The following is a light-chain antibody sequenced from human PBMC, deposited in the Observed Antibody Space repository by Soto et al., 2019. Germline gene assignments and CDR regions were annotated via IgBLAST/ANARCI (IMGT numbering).Light chain of an antibody. CDR1: ESVSTN. V-gene: IGKV3-15*01. Sequence: EIVMTQSPATLSLSPGERATLSCRASESVSTNLAWYQQKAGQAPRLLIYGASTRATGIPARFSGSGSGTEFTLIISRLQSEDFAVYYCQQYSIWRTFGQGTKVDIK. CDR2: GAS. J-gene: IGKJ1*01. CDR3: QQYSIWRT.